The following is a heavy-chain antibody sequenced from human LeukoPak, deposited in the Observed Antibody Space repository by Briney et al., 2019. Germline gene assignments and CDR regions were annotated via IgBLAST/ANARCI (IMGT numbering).Heavy chain of an antibody. CDR2: ISSSSSYI. CDR1: GFTFSSYS. V-gene: IGHV3-21*01. D-gene: IGHD3-22*01. CDR3: ARDLDDSSGYWSRQFQH. J-gene: IGHJ1*01. Sequence: TGGSLRLSCAASGFTFSSYSMNWVRQAPGKGLEWVSSISSSSSYIYYADSVKGRFTISRDNAKNSLYLQMNSLRAEDTAVYYCARDLDDSSGYWSRQFQHWGQGTLVTVSS.